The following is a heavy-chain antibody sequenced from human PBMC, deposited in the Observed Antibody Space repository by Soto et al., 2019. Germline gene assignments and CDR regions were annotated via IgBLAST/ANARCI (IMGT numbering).Heavy chain of an antibody. CDR3: ARDLGRDTNQH. V-gene: IGHV3-53*01. D-gene: IGHD2-21*02. CDR1: GCTVGDYY. J-gene: IGHJ1*01. Sequence: VGSLRVPWAVLGCTVGDYYIRCVRQAPGKGLEWVSVIFTGGGTSYADSVKGRFTISRDNSKNTVFLQMNSLRAEDAAVYYCARDLGRDTNQHWGQGTLVTVS. CDR2: IFTGGGT.